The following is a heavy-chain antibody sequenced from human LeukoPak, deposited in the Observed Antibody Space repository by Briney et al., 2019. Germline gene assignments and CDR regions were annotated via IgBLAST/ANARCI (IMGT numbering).Heavy chain of an antibody. CDR1: GGSISSSSYY. CDR3: ARFEVYYDFWSGYPYYFDY. J-gene: IGHJ4*02. V-gene: IGHV4-39*01. CDR2: IYYSGST. Sequence: SETLSLTCTVSGGSISSSSYYWGWIRQPPGKGLERIGSIYYSGSTYYNPSLKSRVIISVDTSKNQFSLKLSSVTAADTAVYYCARFEVYYDFWSGYPYYFDYWGQGTLVTVSS. D-gene: IGHD3-3*01.